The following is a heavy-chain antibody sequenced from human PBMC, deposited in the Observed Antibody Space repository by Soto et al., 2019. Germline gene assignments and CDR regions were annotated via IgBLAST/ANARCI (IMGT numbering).Heavy chain of an antibody. CDR2: IRGSATTT. CDR1: GFTFSNYA. V-gene: IGHV3-23*01. J-gene: IGHJ6*02. Sequence: GGSLRLSCVASGFTFSNYAMSWVRQAPGKGLEWVSAIRGSATTTYYADSVKGRFTISRDNSKNTLYLQMNSLRVEDTAIYYFVKDFLGVPAGRDVGAQGTSV. CDR3: VKDFLGVPAGRDV. D-gene: IGHD3-16*01.